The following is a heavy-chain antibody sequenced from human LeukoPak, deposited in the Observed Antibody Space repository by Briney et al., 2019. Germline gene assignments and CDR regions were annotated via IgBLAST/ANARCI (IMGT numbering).Heavy chain of an antibody. CDR1: GFTFSSYS. J-gene: IGHJ5*02. D-gene: IGHD2-2*01. CDR3: ARDRDIVVVPAARRYNWFDP. Sequence: PGGSLRLSCAASGFTFSSYSMNWVRQAPGKGLEGVSSISSSSSYIYYADSVKGRFTISRDNAKNSLYLQMNSLRAEDTAVYYCARDRDIVVVPAARRYNWFDPWGQGTLVTVSS. V-gene: IGHV3-21*01. CDR2: ISSSSSYI.